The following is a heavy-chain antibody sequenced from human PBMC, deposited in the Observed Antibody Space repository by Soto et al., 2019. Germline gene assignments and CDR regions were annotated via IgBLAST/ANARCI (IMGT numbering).Heavy chain of an antibody. D-gene: IGHD3-10*01. J-gene: IGHJ4*02. CDR1: GGSISSSSYY. V-gene: IGHV4-39*01. CDR2: IYYSGST. CDR3: ARRKRITMVRGVGGRDY. Sequence: QLQLQESGPGLVKPSETLSLTCTVSGGSISSSSYYWGWIRQPPGKGLEWIGSIYYSGSTYYNPSLKSRVTISVDTSKNQFSLKLSSVTAADTAVYYCARRKRITMVRGVGGRDYWGQGTLVTVSS.